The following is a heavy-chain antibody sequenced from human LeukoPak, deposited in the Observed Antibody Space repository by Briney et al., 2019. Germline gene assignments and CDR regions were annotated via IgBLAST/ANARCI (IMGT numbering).Heavy chain of an antibody. CDR3: ARDPVDIVAYEGY. CDR1: GFTFSSYS. Sequence: PGGSLRLSCAASGFTFSSYSMNWVRQAPGKGLEWVSYISSSSSTIYYADSVKGRFTISRDNAKNSLYLQMNSLRAEDTAVYHCARDPVDIVAYEGYWGQGTLVTVSS. V-gene: IGHV3-48*04. CDR2: ISSSSSTI. J-gene: IGHJ4*02. D-gene: IGHD5-12*01.